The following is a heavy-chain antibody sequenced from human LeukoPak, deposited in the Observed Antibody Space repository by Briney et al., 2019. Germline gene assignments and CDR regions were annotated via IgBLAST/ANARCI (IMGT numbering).Heavy chain of an antibody. D-gene: IGHD4-17*01. J-gene: IGHJ4*02. V-gene: IGHV3-11*04. CDR1: GFTFSNYY. CDR2: ISSSGVTI. CDR3: ARGTTVTRIYDY. Sequence: PVGSLRLSCAASGFTFSNYYMSWIRQAPGKGLEWVSYISSSGVTIYYADSVKGRFTISRDNAKNSLYLQMSSLRAEDTAVYYCARGTTVTRIYDYWGQGTLVTVSS.